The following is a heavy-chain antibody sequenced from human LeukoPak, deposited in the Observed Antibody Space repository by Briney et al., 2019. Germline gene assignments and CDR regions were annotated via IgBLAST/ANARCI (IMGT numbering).Heavy chain of an antibody. J-gene: IGHJ4*02. CDR3: ARDLWGMVRGVTN. CDR1: GYTFTGYY. CDR2: INPNSGGT. Sequence: ASVKVSCKASGYTFTGYYMHWVRQAPGRGLEWMGRINPNSGGTNYAQKFQGRVTITRDTSISTAYMELSRLRSDDTAVYYCARDLWGMVRGVTNWGQGTLVTVSS. V-gene: IGHV1-2*06. D-gene: IGHD3-10*01.